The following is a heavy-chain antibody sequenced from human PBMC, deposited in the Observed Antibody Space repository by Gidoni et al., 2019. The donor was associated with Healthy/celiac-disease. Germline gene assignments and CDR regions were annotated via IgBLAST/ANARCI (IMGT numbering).Heavy chain of an antibody. CDR3: AKCLEGDCYDAFDI. V-gene: IGHV3-9*01. Sequence: EVQLVESGGGLVQPGRSLRLSCAASGFTFDDYAMHGVRQAPGKGLEWVSVISWNSGSIGYADSVKGRFTISRDNAKNSLYLQMNSLRAEDTALYYCAKCLEGDCYDAFDIWGQGTMVTVSS. J-gene: IGHJ3*02. D-gene: IGHD2-21*01. CDR1: GFTFDDYA. CDR2: ISWNSGSI.